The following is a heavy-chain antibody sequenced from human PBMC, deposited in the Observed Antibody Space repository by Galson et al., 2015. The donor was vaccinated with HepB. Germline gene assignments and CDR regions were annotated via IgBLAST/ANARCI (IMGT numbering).Heavy chain of an antibody. D-gene: IGHD5-12*01. CDR2: ISYDETIK. CDR3: TRVSGFNAYDHAAVPPFWDY. V-gene: IGHV3-30-3*01. Sequence: SLRLSCAASGFTFTYSAMHWVRQAPGKGLEWVAVISYDETIKYLVDSVKGRFTISRDNSKSTLYLQMNSLRAEDTAMYYCTRVSGFNAYDHAAVPPFWDYWGQGALVIVSS. J-gene: IGHJ4*02. CDR1: GFTFTYSA.